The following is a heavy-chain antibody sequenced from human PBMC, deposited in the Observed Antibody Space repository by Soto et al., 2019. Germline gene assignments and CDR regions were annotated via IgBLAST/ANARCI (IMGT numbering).Heavy chain of an antibody. CDR1: GFTFSSYA. CDR3: AKDPADFMIVVVVIDYYYYGMDV. J-gene: IGHJ6*02. Sequence: EVQLLESGGGLVQPGGSLRLSCAASGFTFSSYAMSWVRQAPGKGLEWVSAISGSGGSTYYADSVKGRFTISRDNSKNTLFLQMNSRGAEEAVVYYCAKDPADFMIVVVVIDYYYYGMDVWGQGTTVTVSS. V-gene: IGHV3-23*01. D-gene: IGHD3-3*01. CDR2: ISGSGGST.